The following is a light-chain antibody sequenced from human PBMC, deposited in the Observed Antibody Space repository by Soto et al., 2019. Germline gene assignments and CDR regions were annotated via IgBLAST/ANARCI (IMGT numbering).Light chain of an antibody. Sequence: EIVMTQSPATLSASPGERATLSCRASQSVSSNLAWYQQKPGQAPRLLIYESSNRATGIAARFSGSGSGTDFTLTISSLEPEDSAVYYCQQRHMWPITFGQGTRLEIK. CDR3: QQRHMWPIT. CDR2: ESS. V-gene: IGKV3-11*01. CDR1: QSVSSN. J-gene: IGKJ5*01.